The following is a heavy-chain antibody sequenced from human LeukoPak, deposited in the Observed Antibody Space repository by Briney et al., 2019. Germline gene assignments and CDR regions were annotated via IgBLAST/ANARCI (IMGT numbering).Heavy chain of an antibody. Sequence: GGSLRVSCAASGFTFTSYGMSWVRQAPGKGLEWVSTITGSGGSTYYADSVKGRFTISRDNSKNTLFLQMNSLRAEDTAIYYCAKLKGSSRYGAGDYWGQGTLVTVSS. CDR3: AKLKGSSRYGAGDY. CDR2: ITGSGGST. J-gene: IGHJ4*02. V-gene: IGHV3-23*01. CDR1: GFTFTSYG. D-gene: IGHD6-13*01.